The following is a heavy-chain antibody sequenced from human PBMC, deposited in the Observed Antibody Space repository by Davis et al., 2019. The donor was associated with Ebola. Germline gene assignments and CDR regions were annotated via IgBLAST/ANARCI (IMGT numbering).Heavy chain of an antibody. CDR1: GFTFSTYA. V-gene: IGHV3-23*01. D-gene: IGHD6-13*01. Sequence: GESLKISCAASGFTFSTYAMTWVRQAPGRGLEWVSGISGSGGRTYYADSVKGRFTISKDNSKNILYLQMNSLRAEDAAVYYCAKNRIEQHLVVYYYAMDVWGGGTTVTVSS. J-gene: IGHJ6*04. CDR3: AKNRIEQHLVVYYYAMDV. CDR2: ISGSGGRT.